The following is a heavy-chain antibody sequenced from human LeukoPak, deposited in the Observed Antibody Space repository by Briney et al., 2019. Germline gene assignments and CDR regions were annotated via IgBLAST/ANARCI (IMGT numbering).Heavy chain of an antibody. D-gene: IGHD3-10*01. V-gene: IGHV1-46*01. J-gene: IGHJ4*02. Sequence: GASVKVSCKASGYTFTSYYMHWVRQAPGQGLEWMGIINPSGGSTSYAQKFQGRVTMTRDTSTSTVYMELSSLRSEDTAVYYCARDYYGSGSYYRGFDYWGQGTLVTVSS. CDR2: INPSGGST. CDR1: GYTFTSYY. CDR3: ARDYYGSGSYYRGFDY.